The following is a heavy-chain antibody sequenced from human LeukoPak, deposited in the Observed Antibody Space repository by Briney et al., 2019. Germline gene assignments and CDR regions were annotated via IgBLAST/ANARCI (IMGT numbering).Heavy chain of an antibody. CDR3: ARGDEGQFVG. J-gene: IGHJ3*01. D-gene: IGHD2-21*01. CDR1: GGSISSYY. V-gene: IGHV4-4*07. CDR2: IYSSGST. Sequence: PSETLSHTCSVSGGSISSYYGSCLRQPAGKGLEWIGRIYSSGSTKYNPSLQSRVTLSVDTPKNQFSLKVSSVTPADTAVYYCARGDEGQFVGWGQGTMVTVSS.